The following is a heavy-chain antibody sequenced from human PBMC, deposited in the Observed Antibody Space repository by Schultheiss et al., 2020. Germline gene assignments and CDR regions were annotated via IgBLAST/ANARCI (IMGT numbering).Heavy chain of an antibody. CDR2: ISDTGGNT. J-gene: IGHJ4*02. CDR1: GFTFSDYS. CDR3: AKPSTITMVRGVLNPFDY. Sequence: GGSLRLSCAASGFTFSDYSMNWVRQAPGKGLEWVSAISDTGGNTNYADSVKGRFTISRDNSKNTLYLQMNSLRAEDTAVYYCAKPSTITMVRGVLNPFDYWGQGTLVTVSS. D-gene: IGHD3-10*01. V-gene: IGHV3-23*01.